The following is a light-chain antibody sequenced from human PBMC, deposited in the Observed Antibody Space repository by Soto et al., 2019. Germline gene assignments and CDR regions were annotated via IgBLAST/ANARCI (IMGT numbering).Light chain of an antibody. V-gene: IGKV1-39*01. CDR2: WAS. J-gene: IGKJ5*01. CDR1: QSISSY. Sequence: DIQMTQSPSTLSASVGDRATITCRASQSISSYLNWYQQKPGKAPKLLIYWASTRESGVPDRFSGSGSGADFTLTISSLEPEDFAVYYCQQRSSWPITFGQGTKLDIK. CDR3: QQRSSWPIT.